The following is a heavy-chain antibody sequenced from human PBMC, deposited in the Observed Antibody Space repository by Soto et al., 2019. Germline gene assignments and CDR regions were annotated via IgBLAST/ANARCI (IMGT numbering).Heavy chain of an antibody. J-gene: IGHJ6*02. CDR1: GGSISSGDYY. CDR2: IYYSGST. D-gene: IGHD3-10*01. CDR3: ARDRRGYYGSGSYYHYGMDV. V-gene: IGHV4-30-4*01. Sequence: TSETLSLTCTVSGGSISSGDYYWSWIRHPPGKGLGWIGYIYYSGSTYYNPSLKSRVTISVDTSKNQFSLKLSSVTAADTAVYYCARDRRGYYGSGSYYHYGMDVWGQGTTVTV.